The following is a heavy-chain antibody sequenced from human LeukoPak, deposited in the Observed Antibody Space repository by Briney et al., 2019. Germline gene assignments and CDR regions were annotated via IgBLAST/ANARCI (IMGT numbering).Heavy chain of an antibody. D-gene: IGHD2-2*02. J-gene: IGHJ5*02. CDR3: AKDSSYPPSNWFDP. CDR1: GVTLRTYA. CDR2: ISSSGSGDNT. V-gene: IGHV3-23*01. Sequence: GGSLRLSCAASGVTLRTYAMSWARQAPGKGLEWVAGISSSGSGDNTYYADSVKVRFTISRDSSHNTLFLQMTSLRAEDTAVYYCAKDSSYPPSNWFDPCGQATLVTVSS.